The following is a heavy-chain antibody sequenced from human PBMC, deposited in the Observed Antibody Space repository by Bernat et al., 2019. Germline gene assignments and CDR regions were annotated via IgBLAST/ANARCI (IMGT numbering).Heavy chain of an antibody. CDR1: GFTFSSYA. J-gene: IGHJ6*02. V-gene: IGHV3-23*01. D-gene: IGHD1-20*01. Sequence: EVQLLESGGGLVQPGGSLRLSCAASGFTFSSYAMSWVRQAPGKGLEWVSAISGSGGSTYYADSVKGRFTISRDNSKNTLYLQMNSLRAEETAVDYCATVRITGAMVYYYYGMDVWGQGTTVTVSS. CDR2: ISGSGGST. CDR3: ATVRITGAMVYYYYGMDV.